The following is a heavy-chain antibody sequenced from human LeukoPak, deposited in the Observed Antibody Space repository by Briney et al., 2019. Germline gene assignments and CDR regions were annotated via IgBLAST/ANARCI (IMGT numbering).Heavy chain of an antibody. V-gene: IGHV3-23*01. Sequence: GGSLRLSCVASGFTLSNYWMSWVRQAPGRGLEWVSVISGSGTITQYAESLKGRFTVSRDNSKNTLYLQMHNLRPDDTAVYYCAKVIWRAYDESPFDSWGRGTLVTVSS. CDR1: GFTLSNYW. J-gene: IGHJ4*02. CDR3: AKVIWRAYDESPFDS. D-gene: IGHD3-22*01. CDR2: ISGSGTIT.